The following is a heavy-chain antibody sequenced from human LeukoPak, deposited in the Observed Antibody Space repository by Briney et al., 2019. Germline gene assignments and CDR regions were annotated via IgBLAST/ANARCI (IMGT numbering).Heavy chain of an antibody. CDR3: ARGAYDDHYDY. Sequence: SETLSLTCTVSGGSISSGDYYWSWIRQPPGTGLEWIGYIYYSGSTYYNPSLKSRVTISVDTSKNQFSLKLSSVTAADTAVYYCARGAYDDHYDYWGQGTLVTVSS. J-gene: IGHJ4*02. D-gene: IGHD4-17*01. V-gene: IGHV4-30-4*01. CDR2: IYYSGST. CDR1: GGSISSGDYY.